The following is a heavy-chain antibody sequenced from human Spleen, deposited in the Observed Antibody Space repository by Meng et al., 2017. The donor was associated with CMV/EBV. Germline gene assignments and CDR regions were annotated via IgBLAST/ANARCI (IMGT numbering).Heavy chain of an antibody. V-gene: IGHV3-30*02. J-gene: IGHJ4*02. CDR1: GFTFSSYW. D-gene: IGHD2-2*01. CDR3: AKDRLRYCSSTSCLNFDY. Sequence: GESLKISCAGAGFTFSSYWMSWVRQAPGKGLEWVAFIRYDGSNKYYADSVKGRFIISRDNSKNTLYLQMNRLRAEDTAVYYCAKDRLRYCSSTSCLNFDYWGQGTLVTVSS. CDR2: IRYDGSNK.